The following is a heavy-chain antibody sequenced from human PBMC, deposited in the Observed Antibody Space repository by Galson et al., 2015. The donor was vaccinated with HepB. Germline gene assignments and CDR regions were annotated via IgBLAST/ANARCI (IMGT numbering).Heavy chain of an antibody. J-gene: IGHJ4*02. Sequence: SLRLSCAASGFTFSSFWMSWVRQVPGKGLEWVAYIKYDGSETYYVDSVKGRFTISRDNAKNSLYLQMNSLRAEDTAVYYCTGDIDWRYFDYWGQGALVTVSS. CDR3: TGDIDWRYFDY. CDR1: GFTFSSFW. V-gene: IGHV3-7*01. CDR2: IKYDGSET. D-gene: IGHD2-21*01.